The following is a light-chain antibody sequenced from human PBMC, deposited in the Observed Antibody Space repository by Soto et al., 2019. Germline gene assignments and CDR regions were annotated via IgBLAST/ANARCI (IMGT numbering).Light chain of an antibody. CDR3: QQYNSYSGYT. CDR1: QSISSW. Sequence: DIQMTQSPSTLSASVGDRVTITCRASQSISSWLAWYQQKPGKAPKLLIYKASSLESGVPSRFSGSGSGTKFTPTISSLQPADFAAYYCQQYNSYSGYTFGRGTKLEIK. V-gene: IGKV1-5*03. J-gene: IGKJ2*01. CDR2: KAS.